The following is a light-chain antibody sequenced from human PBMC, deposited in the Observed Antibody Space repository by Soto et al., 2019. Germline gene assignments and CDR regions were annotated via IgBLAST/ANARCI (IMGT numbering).Light chain of an antibody. CDR1: QGFAPY. CDR2: ATS. Sequence: DVQMTQSPSSLFPSVGDRVTITGRASQGFAPYLAWFQQKPGKVPRLLIYATSTLQSGVPSRFSGSGSGTDFTLTISSLQPEDVATYYCQKYNSAPLTFGGGTKVDIK. V-gene: IGKV1-27*01. CDR3: QKYNSAPLT. J-gene: IGKJ4*01.